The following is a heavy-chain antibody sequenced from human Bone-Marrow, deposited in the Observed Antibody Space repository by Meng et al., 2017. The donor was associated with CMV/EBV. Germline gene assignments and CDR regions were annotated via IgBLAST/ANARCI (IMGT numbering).Heavy chain of an antibody. CDR2: VYSSGTT. J-gene: IGHJ4*02. D-gene: IGHD3-10*01. Sequence: SETLSLTCSVFGGSISRYYWSWIRQIPGKGLEWIGYVYSSGTTKYNPSLRSRVTISVDTSKNQFSLKLSSVTAADTAVYYCARATGDYYGSGIDYWGQGTLVTVSS. CDR3: ARATGDYYGSGIDY. V-gene: IGHV4-59*12. CDR1: GGSISRYY.